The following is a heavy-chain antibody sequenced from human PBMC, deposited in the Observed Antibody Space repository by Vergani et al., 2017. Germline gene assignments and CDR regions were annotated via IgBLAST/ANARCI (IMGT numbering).Heavy chain of an antibody. Sequence: QVQLVESGGGVVQPGRSLRLSCAASGFTFSSYGMHWVRQAPGKGLEWVAVISYDGSNKYYADSVKGRFTISRDNSKNTLYLQMNSLRAEDTAVYYCARVKGANPRGAFDIWGQGTMVTVSS. CDR3: ARVKGANPRGAFDI. V-gene: IGHV3-30*05. CDR1: GFTFSSYG. J-gene: IGHJ3*02. CDR2: ISYDGSNK. D-gene: IGHD3-10*01.